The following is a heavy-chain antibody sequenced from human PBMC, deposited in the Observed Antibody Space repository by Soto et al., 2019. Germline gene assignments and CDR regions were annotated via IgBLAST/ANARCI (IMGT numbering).Heavy chain of an antibody. CDR3: EREVRAKFDP. V-gene: IGHV3-7*01. CDR2: IKQDGSET. CDR1: GFTFNTYW. D-gene: IGHD1-26*01. Sequence: EVQLVESGGGLVQPGGSLRLSCAASGFTFNTYWMAWVRQAPGKGPEWVASIKQDGSETFYMDSVRGRFTISRDNAKNSLYLHMNSLRAEDMAVYYCEREVRAKFDPWGQGTLVTVS. J-gene: IGHJ5*02.